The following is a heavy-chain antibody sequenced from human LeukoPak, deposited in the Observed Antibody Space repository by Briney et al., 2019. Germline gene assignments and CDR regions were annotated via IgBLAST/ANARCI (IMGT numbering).Heavy chain of an antibody. Sequence: GGSLRLSCAASEFTFSSYSMNWVRQAPGKGLEWVSYISSRSNIISYADSVKGRFTISTDNAKNSLYLQMNSLRDEVTAVYYCARDYQWSFDYWGQGTLVTVSS. D-gene: IGHD2-15*01. CDR2: ISSRSNII. CDR1: EFTFSSYS. CDR3: ARDYQWSFDY. V-gene: IGHV3-48*02. J-gene: IGHJ4*02.